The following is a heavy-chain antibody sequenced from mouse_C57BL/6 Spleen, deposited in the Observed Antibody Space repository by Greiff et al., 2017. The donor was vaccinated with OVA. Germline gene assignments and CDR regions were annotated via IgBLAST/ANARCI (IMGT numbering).Heavy chain of an antibody. CDR3: ARQGELGRGYFDV. Sequence: DVMLVESGGGLVQPGGSLKLSCAASGFTFSDYGMAWVRQAPRKGPEWVAFISNLAYSIYYADTVTGRFTISRENAKNTLYLEMSSLRSEDTAMYYCARQGELGRGYFDVWGTGTTVTVSS. V-gene: IGHV5-15*01. CDR1: GFTFSDYG. J-gene: IGHJ1*03. CDR2: ISNLAYSI. D-gene: IGHD4-1*01.